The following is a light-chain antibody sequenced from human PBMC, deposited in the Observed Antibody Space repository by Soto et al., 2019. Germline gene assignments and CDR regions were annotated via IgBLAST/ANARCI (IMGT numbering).Light chain of an antibody. CDR2: YVN. V-gene: IGLV2-11*01. CDR1: SSDVGAYNY. CDR3: CSYAGTYTLRV. J-gene: IGLJ1*01. Sequence: QSALTQPRSVSGSPGQSVTISCTGTSSDVGAYNYVSWYQQHPGKAPKLMIYYVNKRPSGVPDRFSVSKSGNTASLTISGLQAEDEADYYCCSYAGTYTLRVFGTWTKLTVL.